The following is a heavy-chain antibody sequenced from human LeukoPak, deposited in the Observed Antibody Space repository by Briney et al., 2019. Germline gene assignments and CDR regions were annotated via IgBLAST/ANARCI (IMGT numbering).Heavy chain of an antibody. V-gene: IGHV3-7*01. CDR3: AGARGFFDY. CDR1: GFTFSHYG. CDR2: IKQAGSEK. D-gene: IGHD3-10*01. J-gene: IGHJ4*02. Sequence: GGSLRLSCAAAGFTFSHYGMHWVRQAPGKGLEWVANIKQAGSEKYYVDSVKGRFTISRDNAENSLYLQMNSLRAEDTAVYYCAGARGFFDYWGQGTLVTVTS.